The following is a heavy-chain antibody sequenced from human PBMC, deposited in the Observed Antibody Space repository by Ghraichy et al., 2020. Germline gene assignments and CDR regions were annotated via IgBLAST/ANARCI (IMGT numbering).Heavy chain of an antibody. J-gene: IGHJ4*02. D-gene: IGHD5-12*01. CDR2: FDHEDGET. CDR1: GYTLSELS. V-gene: IGHV1-24*01. CDR3: TTEAEEWRATAFDY. Sequence: ASVKVSCKVAGYTLSELSMHWVRQAPGKGLEWMGGFDHEDGETVYTQKFQGRVTMTEDTSTDTAYMELSSLRSEDTAVYYCTTEAEEWRATAFDYWGRGTLVTVSS.